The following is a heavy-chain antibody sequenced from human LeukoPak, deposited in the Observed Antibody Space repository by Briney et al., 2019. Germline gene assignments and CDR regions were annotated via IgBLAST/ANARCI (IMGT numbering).Heavy chain of an antibody. CDR1: AGSLSGYY. J-gene: IGHJ4*02. D-gene: IGHD3-10*01. V-gene: IGHV4-34*01. CDR2: INHSGST. CDR3: ASGYFGY. Sequence: SETLSPTCAVYAGSLSGYYWSWIRQPPGEGLEWIGEINHSGSTNYNPSLKSRVTISVDTSKNQFSLKLSSVTAADTAVYYCASGYFGYWGQGTLVTVSS.